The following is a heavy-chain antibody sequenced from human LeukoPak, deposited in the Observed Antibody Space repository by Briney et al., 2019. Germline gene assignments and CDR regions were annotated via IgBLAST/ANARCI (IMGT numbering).Heavy chain of an antibody. D-gene: IGHD2-2*01. Sequence: GASVKVSCKASGYTFTGYYMHWVRQAPGQGLEWMGWINPNSGGTNYAQKFQGRVTMTTDTSTSTAYMELRSLRSDDTAVYYCARDSLGYCSSTSCYFFPDYGMDVWGQGTRVTVSS. CDR2: INPNSGGT. V-gene: IGHV1-2*02. J-gene: IGHJ6*02. CDR1: GYTFTGYY. CDR3: ARDSLGYCSSTSCYFFPDYGMDV.